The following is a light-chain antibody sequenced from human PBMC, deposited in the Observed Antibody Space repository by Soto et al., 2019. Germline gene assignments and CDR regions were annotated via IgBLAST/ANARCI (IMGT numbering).Light chain of an antibody. CDR3: YSYRGYYTRV. CDR1: SSDVGGYNF. J-gene: IGLJ1*01. V-gene: IGLV2-14*01. CDR2: EVS. Sequence: LAQPASVSGSPGQSITISCTGTSSDVGGYNFVFWYQQHPGRAPKLLIYEVSRRPSGVSNRFSGSKSGDTASLTISGLQAEDEADYYCYSYRGYYTRVFGTGTKVTVL.